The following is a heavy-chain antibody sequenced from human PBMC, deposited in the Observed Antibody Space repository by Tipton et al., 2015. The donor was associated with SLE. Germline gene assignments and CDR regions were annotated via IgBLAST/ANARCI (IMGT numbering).Heavy chain of an antibody. CDR1: GGSFSGYY. D-gene: IGHD2-2*01. CDR3: ARRSSTSTDAFDI. CDR2: INHSGST. J-gene: IGHJ3*02. V-gene: IGHV4-34*01. Sequence: TLSLTCAVYGGSFSGYYWSWIRQPPGKGLEWIGEINHSGSTNYNPSLKSRVTISVDTSKNQFSLKLSSVTAADTAVYYCARRSSTSTDAFDIWGQGTMVTVSS.